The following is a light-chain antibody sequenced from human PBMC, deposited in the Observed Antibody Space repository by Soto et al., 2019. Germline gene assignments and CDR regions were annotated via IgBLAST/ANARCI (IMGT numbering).Light chain of an antibody. CDR2: DAS. J-gene: IGKJ4*01. Sequence: EIVMTQSPATLSVSPGERATLSCRASQSVGSYLAWYQQKGGQAPRLLIYDASSRAPGIPARFSGSGSGTDFTLTISSLEPEDFAVYYCQQRSVWPTFGGGTKVDIK. V-gene: IGKV3-11*01. CDR1: QSVGSY. CDR3: QQRSVWPT.